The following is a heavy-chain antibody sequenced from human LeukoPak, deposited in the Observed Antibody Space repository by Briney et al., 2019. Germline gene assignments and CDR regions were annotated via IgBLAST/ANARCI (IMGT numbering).Heavy chain of an antibody. CDR2: ISYDGSNK. CDR1: GFTFSSYG. CDR3: AISSSWYDWFDH. Sequence: GGSLRLSCAASGFTFSSYGMHWVRQAPGKGLEGGAVISYDGSNKYYADSVKGRFTISRDNSKNTLYLQMNSLRSDDTAVYYCAISSSWYDWFDHWGQGTLVTVSS. V-gene: IGHV3-30*03. J-gene: IGHJ5*02. D-gene: IGHD6-13*01.